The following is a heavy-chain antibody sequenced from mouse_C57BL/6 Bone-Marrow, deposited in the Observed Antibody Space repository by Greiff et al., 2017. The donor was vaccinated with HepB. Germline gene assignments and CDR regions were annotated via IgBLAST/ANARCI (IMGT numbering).Heavy chain of an antibody. CDR1: GYSITSGYY. CDR2: ISYDGSN. J-gene: IGHJ4*01. Sequence: VQLQQSGPGLVKPSQSLSLTCSVTGYSITSGYYWNWIRQFPGNKLEWMGYISYDGSNNYNPSLKNRISITRDTSKNQFFLKLNSVTTEDTATYYCARASYYYGTSYYAMDYWGQGTSVTVSS. D-gene: IGHD1-1*01. CDR3: ARASYYYGTSYYAMDY. V-gene: IGHV3-6*01.